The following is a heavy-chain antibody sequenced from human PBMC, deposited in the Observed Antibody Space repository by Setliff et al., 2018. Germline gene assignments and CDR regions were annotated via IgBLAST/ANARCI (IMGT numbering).Heavy chain of an antibody. D-gene: IGHD1-7*01. CDR1: GGAFSNYG. CDR3: ARYITGTTPADY. J-gene: IGHJ4*02. V-gene: IGHV1-69*05. Sequence: AASVKVSCKASGGAFSNYGISWVRQAPGQGLEWMGGIIPNFGTTSYAQKFQGRVTITTDESTSTAYMELRSLRSDDTAVYYCARYITGTTPADYWGQGTLVTVSS. CDR2: IIPNFGTT.